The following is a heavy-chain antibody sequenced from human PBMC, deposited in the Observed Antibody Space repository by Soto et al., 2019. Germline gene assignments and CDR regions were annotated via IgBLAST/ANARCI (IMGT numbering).Heavy chain of an antibody. D-gene: IGHD2-21*02. CDR2: IYHSGST. V-gene: IGHV4-30-2*01. Sequence: SETLSLTCAVSGGSISSGGYSWSWIRQPPGKGLEWIGYIYHSGSTYYNPSLKSRVTISVDRSKNQFSLKLSSVTAADTAVYYCARNSFGDCGGDCYSFDPWGQGTLVTVSS. CDR3: ARNSFGDCGGDCYSFDP. CDR1: GGSISSGGYS. J-gene: IGHJ5*02.